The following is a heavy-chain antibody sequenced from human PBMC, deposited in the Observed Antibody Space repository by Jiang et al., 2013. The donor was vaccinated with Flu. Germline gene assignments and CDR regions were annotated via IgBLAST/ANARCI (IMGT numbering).Heavy chain of an antibody. J-gene: IGHJ6*02. CDR2: IYYSGST. CDR1: GGSISSSSYY. CDR3: ARYNWNGYYYYGMDV. Sequence: LLKPSETLSLTCTVSGGSISSSSYYWGWIRQPPGKGLEWIGSIYYSGSTYYNPSLKSRVTISVDTSKNQFSLKLSSVTAADTAVYYCARYNWNGYYYYGMDVWGQGTTVTVSS. V-gene: IGHV4-39*01. D-gene: IGHD1-20*01.